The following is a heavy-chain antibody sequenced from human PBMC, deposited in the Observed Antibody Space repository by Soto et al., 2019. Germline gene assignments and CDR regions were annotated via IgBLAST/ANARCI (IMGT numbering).Heavy chain of an antibody. Sequence: QVQLLESGPGLVKPSQTLSLTCTVSGGSISSGGYCWSWVRQHPGKGLEWIGNINDSGSIYSNPSLKSRVTISVDTSKNQFSLRLSSVSDADTAVYFCARDPVYYGSGSYYDGRAYYYGMDVWGHGTTVTVS. V-gene: IGHV4-31*03. CDR1: GGSISSGGYC. CDR3: ARDPVYYGSGSYYDGRAYYYGMDV. J-gene: IGHJ6*02. D-gene: IGHD3-10*01. CDR2: INDSGSI.